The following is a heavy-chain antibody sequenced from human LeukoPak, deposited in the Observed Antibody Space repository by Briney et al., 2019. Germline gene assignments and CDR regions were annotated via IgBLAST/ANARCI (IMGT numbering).Heavy chain of an antibody. CDR3: ARGGIAVACDY. J-gene: IGHJ4*02. D-gene: IGHD6-19*01. V-gene: IGHV4-34*01. CDR1: GGSFSGYY. Sequence: TSQTLSLTCAVYGGSFSGYYCNWIRQPPAQGLEWIGEINHSGGTIYNPSLKSRVAISLETSKNQFSVKLSSVAAADTAVYYCARGGIAVACDYWGQGTLVSVSS. CDR2: INHSGGT.